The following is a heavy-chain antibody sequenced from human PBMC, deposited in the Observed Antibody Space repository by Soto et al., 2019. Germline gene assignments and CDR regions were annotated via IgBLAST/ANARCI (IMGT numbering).Heavy chain of an antibody. J-gene: IGHJ3*01. CDR1: GFTFSSYA. D-gene: IGHD4-17*01. CDR3: AIAVTTEGAFDL. V-gene: IGHV3-23*01. Sequence: EVQLLESGGGLVQPGGSLRLSCAASGFTFSSYAMSWVRQAPGKGLEWVSAISGSGGSTYYADSVKGRFTISRDNSKTALDLQMNRLRAEDTAVYYCAIAVTTEGAFDLWGQGTMVTVSS. CDR2: ISGSGGST.